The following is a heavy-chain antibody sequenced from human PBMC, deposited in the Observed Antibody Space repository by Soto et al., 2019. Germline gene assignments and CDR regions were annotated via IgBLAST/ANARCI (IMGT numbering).Heavy chain of an antibody. J-gene: IGHJ4*02. CDR2: IIPIFGTA. V-gene: IGHV1-69*13. D-gene: IGHD6-6*01. Sequence: SVKVSCKASGGTFSSYAISWVRQAPEQGLEWIGGIIPIFGTANYAQKFQGRVTITADESTSTAYMELSSLRSEDTAVYYCARALITAARLEYFDYWGQGTLVTVSS. CDR3: ARALITAARLEYFDY. CDR1: GGTFSSYA.